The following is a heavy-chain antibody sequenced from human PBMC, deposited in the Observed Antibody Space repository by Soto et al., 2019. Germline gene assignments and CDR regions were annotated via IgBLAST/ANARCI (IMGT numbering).Heavy chain of an antibody. Sequence: QVQLVESGGGVVQPGGSLRLSCAASGFTFRNHAMHWVRQAPGKGLECLAVIAHDGSNAFYRDSVKGRFTVSRDNSENTLYLYMNSLISEDTGVYYCARGDREDILVVVGARPGEYGTDIWGQGTTVIVSS. CDR3: ARGDREDILVVVGARPGEYGTDI. J-gene: IGHJ6*02. CDR2: IAHDGSNA. D-gene: IGHD2-15*01. V-gene: IGHV3-30-3*01. CDR1: GFTFRNHA.